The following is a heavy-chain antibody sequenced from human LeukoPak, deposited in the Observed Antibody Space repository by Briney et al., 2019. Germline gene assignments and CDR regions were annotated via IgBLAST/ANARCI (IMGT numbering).Heavy chain of an antibody. CDR2: ISAYNGNT. D-gene: IGHD1-26*01. J-gene: IGHJ4*02. V-gene: IGHV1-18*01. CDR1: GYTFTSYG. Sequence: ASVKVSCKASGYTFTSYGISWVRQAPGQGLEWMGWISAYNGNTNYAQKLQGRVTMTTDTSTNTAYMELRSLRSDDTAVYYCARMDLRGSYFGYWGQGTLVTVSS. CDR3: ARMDLRGSYFGY.